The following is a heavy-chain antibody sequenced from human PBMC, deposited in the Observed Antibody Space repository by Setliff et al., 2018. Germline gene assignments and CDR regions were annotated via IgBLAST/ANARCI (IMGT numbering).Heavy chain of an antibody. CDR3: ARDLSSNTAASYFFDL. CDR2: MNTNSGNT. CDR1: GYTFADSD. Sequence: ASVKVSCKASGYTFADSDINWVRQATGQGLEWMGWMNTNSGNTAYTQKFHGRLTISRNTYITTAYLELSSLRFEDTAMYYCARDLSSNTAASYFFDLWGQGTQVTVSS. V-gene: IGHV1-8*03. J-gene: IGHJ4*02. D-gene: IGHD5-18*01.